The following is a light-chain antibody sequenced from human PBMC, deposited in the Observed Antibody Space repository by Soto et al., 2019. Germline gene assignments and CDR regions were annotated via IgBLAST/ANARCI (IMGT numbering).Light chain of an antibody. V-gene: IGKV1-6*01. Sequence: AIQMTQSPSSLSASVGDRVTITCRASQGIRNDLGWYQQKPGKAPKLLIYAASSLQSGVPSRFSGSGSGTGFTLTLCSLQPEDFATYFCLQDYNYPLTFGGGTKVDIK. CDR3: LQDYNYPLT. CDR2: AAS. CDR1: QGIRND. J-gene: IGKJ4*01.